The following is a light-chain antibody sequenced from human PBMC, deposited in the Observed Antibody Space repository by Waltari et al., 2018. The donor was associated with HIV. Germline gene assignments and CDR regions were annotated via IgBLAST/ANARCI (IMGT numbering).Light chain of an antibody. V-gene: IGLV2-14*01. J-gene: IGLJ1*01. Sequence: QSALTQPASVSGSPGQSITISCTGTTSYVGAYKYVSWYQQHPGKAPKLMIYEVSNRPSGVSKRFSGSKSGNTASLTISVLQAEDEADYFCSSYTSSSTLVFGSGTKVTVL. CDR2: EVS. CDR3: SSYTSSSTLV. CDR1: TSYVGAYKY.